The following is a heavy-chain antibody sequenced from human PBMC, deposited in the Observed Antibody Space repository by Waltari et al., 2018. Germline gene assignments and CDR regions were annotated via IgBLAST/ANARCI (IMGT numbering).Heavy chain of an antibody. CDR2: VFYTGRT. CDR3: ARVAVADTFDY. V-gene: IGHV4-59*01. D-gene: IGHD6-19*01. CDR1: GVSIGNYY. J-gene: IGHJ4*02. Sequence: QVQLQESCPGLVKPSETLSLTCTVSGVSIGNYYWSWIRQPPGKGLEWIGYVFYTGRTNYHPSLKSRVTISVDTSKNQFSLKLSSVTAADTAVYYCARVAVADTFDYWGQGTLVTVSS.